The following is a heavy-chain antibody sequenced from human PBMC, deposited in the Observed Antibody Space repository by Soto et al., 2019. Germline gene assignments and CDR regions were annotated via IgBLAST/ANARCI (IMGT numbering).Heavy chain of an antibody. CDR2: IKQDGTEE. CDR1: EFTLRDYC. V-gene: IGHV3-7*05. D-gene: IGHD5-12*01. J-gene: IGHJ4*02. Sequence: GGSLILSCSASEFTLRDYCMSWVRQAPGKGLEWVANIKQDGTEEYSGDSVKGRFTISRDNAMNSLYLQMNSLRVEDTAVYYCSRQQGRATMTIFDYWGQGTLVTVSS. CDR3: SRQQGRATMTIFDY.